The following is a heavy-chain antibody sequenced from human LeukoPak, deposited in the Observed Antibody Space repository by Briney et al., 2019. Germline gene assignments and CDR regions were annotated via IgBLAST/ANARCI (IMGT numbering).Heavy chain of an antibody. Sequence: GGSLRLSCAASGFIVGSNYMSWVRQAPGKGLEWVSIIYSAGNTYYADSVNGRFTISRDNSKNTLYLQMNSLRAEDTAVYFCAREGDCSNCYFGYWGQGALVSVSS. CDR1: GFIVGSNY. CDR2: IYSAGNT. V-gene: IGHV3-53*01. CDR3: AREGDCSNCYFGY. J-gene: IGHJ4*02. D-gene: IGHD6-13*01.